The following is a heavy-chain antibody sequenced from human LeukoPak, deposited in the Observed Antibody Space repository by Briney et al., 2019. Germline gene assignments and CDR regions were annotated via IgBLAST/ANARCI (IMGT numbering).Heavy chain of an antibody. CDR2: INTNTGNP. Sequence: RASVKVSCKASGYTLTRNAMNWVRQAPGQGLEWMGWINTNTGNPTYAQGFTGRFVFSLDTSVSTAYLQISSLKAEDTAVYYCARRGRGNLVRSDYWGQGTLVTVSS. J-gene: IGHJ4*02. CDR1: GYTLTRNA. V-gene: IGHV7-4-1*02. D-gene: IGHD6-13*01. CDR3: ARRGRGNLVRSDY.